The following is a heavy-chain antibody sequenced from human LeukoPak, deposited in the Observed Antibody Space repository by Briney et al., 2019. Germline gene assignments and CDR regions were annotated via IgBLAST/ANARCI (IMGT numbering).Heavy chain of an antibody. Sequence: VASVKVSRKASGGTFSSYAISWVRQAPGQGLEWMGGIIPIFGTANYAQKFQGRVTITADESTSTAYMELSSLRSEDTAVYYCARDFYYDSSGYFDYWGQGTLVTVSS. CDR2: IIPIFGTA. CDR3: ARDFYYDSSGYFDY. D-gene: IGHD3-22*01. J-gene: IGHJ4*02. CDR1: GGTFSSYA. V-gene: IGHV1-69*13.